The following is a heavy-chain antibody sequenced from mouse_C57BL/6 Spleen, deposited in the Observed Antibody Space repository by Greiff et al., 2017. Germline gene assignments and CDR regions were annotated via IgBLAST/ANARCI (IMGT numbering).Heavy chain of an antibody. CDR3: ARIYDGYYPFAY. CDR1: GYAFSSSW. V-gene: IGHV1-82*01. D-gene: IGHD2-3*01. J-gene: IGHJ3*01. Sequence: QVQLKQSGPELVKPGASVKISCKASGYAFSSSWMNWVKQRPGKGLEWIGRIYPGDGDTNYNGKFKGKATLTADKSSSTAYMQLSSLTSEDSAVYFCARIYDGYYPFAYWGQGTLVTVSA. CDR2: IYPGDGDT.